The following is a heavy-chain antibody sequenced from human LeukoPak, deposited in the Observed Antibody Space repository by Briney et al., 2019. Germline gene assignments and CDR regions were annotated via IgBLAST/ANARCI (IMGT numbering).Heavy chain of an antibody. V-gene: IGHV3-7*01. D-gene: IGHD3-9*01. Sequence: GGSLRLSCAASGFTFSSYWMSWVRQAPGKGLEWVANIKQDGSEKYYVDSVKGRFTISRDNAKNSLYPQMNSLSAEDTAVYYCARAGFDILTGYYDYWGQGTLVTVSS. CDR3: ARAGFDILTGYYDY. J-gene: IGHJ4*02. CDR2: IKQDGSEK. CDR1: GFTFSSYW.